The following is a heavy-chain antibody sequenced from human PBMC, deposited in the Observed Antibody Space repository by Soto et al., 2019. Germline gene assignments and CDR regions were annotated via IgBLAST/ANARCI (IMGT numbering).Heavy chain of an antibody. CDR3: TRHQLGPYDY. V-gene: IGHV3-49*03. Sequence: EVQLVESGGGLVQPGRSLRLSCTVSGFTFGDYAMSWFRQAPGKGLEWVGFIRSRANGGTTEYAASVKGRFTISRDDSKSIAYLQMNSLKTEDTAVYYCTRHQLGPYDYWGQGTLVTVSS. J-gene: IGHJ4*02. CDR2: IRSRANGGTT. D-gene: IGHD1-1*01. CDR1: GFTFGDYA.